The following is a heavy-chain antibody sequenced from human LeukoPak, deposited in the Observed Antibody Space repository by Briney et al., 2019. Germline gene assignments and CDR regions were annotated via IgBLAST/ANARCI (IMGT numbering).Heavy chain of an antibody. CDR1: GFTFSSYE. CDR2: ISSSGSTI. J-gene: IGHJ4*02. D-gene: IGHD2-15*01. V-gene: IGHV3-48*03. CDR3: ARGHSCSGGSCFLDY. Sequence: GGSLRLSCAASGFTFSSYETNWVRQAPGKGLEWVSYISSSGSTIYYADSVKGRFTISRDNAKNSLYLQMNSLRAEDTAVYYCARGHSCSGGSCFLDYWGQGTLVTVSS.